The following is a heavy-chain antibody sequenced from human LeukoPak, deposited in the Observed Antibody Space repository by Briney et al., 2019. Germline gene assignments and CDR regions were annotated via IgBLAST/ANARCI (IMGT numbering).Heavy chain of an antibody. J-gene: IGHJ5*02. D-gene: IGHD3-10*01. V-gene: IGHV4-38-2*02. Sequence: SETLSLTCAVSGYSITSDYYWGWIRQPPGKGLEWIGNIYHSGSTYYNPSLKSRVTISVDTSKNQFSLKLSSVTAADTAMYYCARDSGSHYYGSGSYFNWFDPWGQGTLVTVSS. CDR3: ARDSGSHYYGSGSYFNWFDP. CDR1: GYSITSDYY. CDR2: IYHSGST.